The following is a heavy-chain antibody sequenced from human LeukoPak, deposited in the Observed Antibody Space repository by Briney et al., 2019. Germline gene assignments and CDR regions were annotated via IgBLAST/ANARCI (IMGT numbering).Heavy chain of an antibody. V-gene: IGHV4-4*07. CDR2: IYTSGST. J-gene: IGHJ6*03. Sequence: SETLSLTCTVSGGSISSYYWSWIRQPAGKGLEWIGRIYTSGSTNYNPSLKSRVTISVDTSKNQFSLKLSSVTAADTAVYYCARVRSGWYSGFYYYYYYMDVWAKGTTVTVSS. CDR1: GGSISSYY. CDR3: ARVRSGWYSGFYYYYYYMDV. D-gene: IGHD6-19*01.